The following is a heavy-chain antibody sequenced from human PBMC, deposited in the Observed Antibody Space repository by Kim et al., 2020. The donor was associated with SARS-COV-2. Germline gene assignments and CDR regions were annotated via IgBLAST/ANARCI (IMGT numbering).Heavy chain of an antibody. CDR1: GFTVSTNY. CDR2: IYSGGTS. D-gene: IGHD3-22*01. V-gene: IGHV3-53*01. J-gene: IGHJ6*01. CDR3: VRDGGNYESSSYYEEHGM. Sequence: GGSLRLSCAASGFTVSTNYMSWVRQAPGKGLEWVSVIYSGGTSYYADSVRGRFTFSRDNAKNTVYLQMSNLRPEDTAGYYCVRDGGNYESSSYYEEHGM.